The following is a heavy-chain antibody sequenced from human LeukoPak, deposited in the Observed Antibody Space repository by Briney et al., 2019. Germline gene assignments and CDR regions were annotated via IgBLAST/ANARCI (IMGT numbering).Heavy chain of an antibody. CDR3: AKDMYDILTGYDIGRDNWFDP. Sequence: GGSLRLSCAASGFSFSSYGMHWVRQAPGKGLEWVAFIRYDGNNKYYADSVKGRFTISRDNSKNTLYVQMNSLRAEDTAVYYCAKDMYDILTGYDIGRDNWFDPWGQGTLVSVSS. CDR2: IRYDGNNK. J-gene: IGHJ5*02. CDR1: GFSFSSYG. V-gene: IGHV3-30*02. D-gene: IGHD3-9*01.